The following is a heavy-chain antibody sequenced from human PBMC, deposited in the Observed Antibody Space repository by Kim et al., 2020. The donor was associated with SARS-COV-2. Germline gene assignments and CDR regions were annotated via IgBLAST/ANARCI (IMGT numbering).Heavy chain of an antibody. D-gene: IGHD2-15*01. V-gene: IGHV3-23*01. CDR3: AKGGCSGGSYYYYYYGMDV. Sequence: GGSLRLSCAASGFTFSSYAMSWVRQAPGKGLEWVSAISGSGGSTYYADSVKGRFTISRDNSKNTLYLQMNSLRAEDTAVYYCAKGGCSGGSYYYYYYGMDVWGQGTTVTVSS. CDR1: GFTFSSYA. CDR2: ISGSGGST. J-gene: IGHJ6*02.